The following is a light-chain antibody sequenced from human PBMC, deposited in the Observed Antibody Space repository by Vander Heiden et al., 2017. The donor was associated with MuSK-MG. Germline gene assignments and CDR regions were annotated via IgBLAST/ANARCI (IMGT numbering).Light chain of an antibody. V-gene: IGKV2-28*01. CDR2: VGS. Sequence: EMVMTQSPLSLPVTPGEPASISCRSSQSLLHSNGYNYLDWYLQRPGQSPQLLLYVGSSRASGVPDRFSGSGSGTDFTLKISRVEAEDVGVYYCMQALQTPWTFGQGTKVEIK. CDR3: MQALQTPWT. CDR1: QSLLHSNGYNY. J-gene: IGKJ1*01.